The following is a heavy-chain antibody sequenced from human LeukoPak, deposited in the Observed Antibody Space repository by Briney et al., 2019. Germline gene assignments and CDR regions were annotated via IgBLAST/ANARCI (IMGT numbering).Heavy chain of an antibody. CDR2: ISGSGGST. CDR1: GFTFSSYA. D-gene: IGHD6-13*01. CDR3: AKDPEGILTWFDP. J-gene: IGHJ5*02. Sequence: PGGSLRLSCAPSGFTFSSYAMSWVRQAPGRGLEWVSAISGSGGSTYYADSVKGRFTISRDNSKNTLYLQMNSLRAEDTAVYYCAKDPEGILTWFDPWGQGTLVTVSS. V-gene: IGHV3-23*01.